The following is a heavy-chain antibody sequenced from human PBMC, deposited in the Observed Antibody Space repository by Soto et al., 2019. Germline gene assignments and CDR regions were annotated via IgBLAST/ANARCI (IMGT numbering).Heavy chain of an antibody. CDR3: VRVGRLGGY. CDR2: IKEDGSGK. J-gene: IGHJ4*02. V-gene: IGHV3-7*03. Sequence: PGGSLRLSCTASGFTFSSYWMSWVRQAPGKGLGWVANIKEDGSGKYYVDSVKGRFSISRDNARNALYLQMNSLRVEATAVYYCVRVGRLGGYWGQGALVTVSS. D-gene: IGHD3-16*01. CDR1: GFTFSSYW.